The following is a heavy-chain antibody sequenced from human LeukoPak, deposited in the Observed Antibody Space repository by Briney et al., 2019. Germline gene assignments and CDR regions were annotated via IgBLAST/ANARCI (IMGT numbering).Heavy chain of an antibody. CDR2: IIPILGIA. V-gene: IGHV1-69*04. CDR1: GGTFSSYA. CDR3: ARVRGDGDPFDY. Sequence: GASVKVSCKASGGTFSSYAISWVRQAPGQGLEWMGRIIPILGIANYAQKFQGRVTITADKSTSTAYMEPSSLRSEDTAVYYCARVRGDGDPFDYWGQGTLVTVSS. J-gene: IGHJ4*02. D-gene: IGHD4-17*01.